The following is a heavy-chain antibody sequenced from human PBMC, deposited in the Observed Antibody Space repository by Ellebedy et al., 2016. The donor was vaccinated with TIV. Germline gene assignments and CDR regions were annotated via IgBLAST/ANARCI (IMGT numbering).Heavy chain of an antibody. CDR3: ARVFAPFTRVGVPIVRFKGGAMDV. J-gene: IGHJ6*02. V-gene: IGHV3-11*06. Sequence: GESLKISCAASGFTFSDYYMSWIRQAPGKGLEWVSYIRNSGSYTHYAASVKGRFTISRDNAKNSLSLQMTSLRAEDRALYYCARVFAPFTRVGVPIVRFKGGAMDVWGQGTTVTVSS. D-gene: IGHD3-10*01. CDR2: IRNSGSYT. CDR1: GFTFSDYY.